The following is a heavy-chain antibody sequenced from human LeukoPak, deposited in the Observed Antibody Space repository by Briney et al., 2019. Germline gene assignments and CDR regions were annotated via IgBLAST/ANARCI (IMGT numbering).Heavy chain of an antibody. D-gene: IGHD1-26*01. CDR1: GLTFSTYW. CDR2: INPDGSIR. CDR3: AREARVGGALQY. J-gene: IGHJ4*02. Sequence: GGSLRLSCAASGLTFSTYWMHWVRQAPGKRLAWVARINPDGSIRTYADSVQGRVTISRDTAKDTLFLQMNSLRAEDTAVYYCAREARVGGALQYWGQGTPVTVSS. V-gene: IGHV3-74*03.